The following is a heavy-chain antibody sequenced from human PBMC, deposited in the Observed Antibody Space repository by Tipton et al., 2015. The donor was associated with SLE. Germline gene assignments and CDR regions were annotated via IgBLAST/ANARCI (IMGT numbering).Heavy chain of an antibody. CDR3: ASLSTSGGSGMDV. CDR1: GFTFSSYW. CDR2: IKQDGSGTNK. J-gene: IGHJ6*02. V-gene: IGHV3-7*01. Sequence: QLVQSGGGLVQPGGSLRLSCAASGFTFSSYWMSWVRQAPGKGLEWVANIKQDGSGTNKYYADSVKGRFTISRDNAKNSLYLQMNSLRAEDTAVYYCASLSTSGGSGMDVWGQGTTVTVSS. D-gene: IGHD2-2*01.